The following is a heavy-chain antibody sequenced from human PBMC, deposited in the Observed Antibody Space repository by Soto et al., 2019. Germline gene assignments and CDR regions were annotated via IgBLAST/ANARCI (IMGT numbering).Heavy chain of an antibody. J-gene: IGHJ6*02. CDR2: IYSTGRT. V-gene: IGHV4-31*03. CDR1: GDSISIGGFY. Sequence: QVQLQESGPGLVKPLQTLSLTCTVPGDSISIGGFYWSWIRQRPGKGLEWIGYIYSTGRTYYNPSLKSRISISLDTSKNQFSLRLSSVTVADTAVYYCARGIRNWGQGTTVTVSS. CDR3: ARGIRN.